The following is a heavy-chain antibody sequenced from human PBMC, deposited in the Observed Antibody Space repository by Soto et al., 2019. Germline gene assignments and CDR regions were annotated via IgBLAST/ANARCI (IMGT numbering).Heavy chain of an antibody. D-gene: IGHD4-17*01. J-gene: IGHJ5*02. CDR2: IHYSGET. V-gene: IGHV4-39*01. CDR3: ARRPDFRDHGWFDP. CDR1: GGSIISTFYY. Sequence: ETLSLTCTVSGGSIISTFYYWGWLRQPPGRGLEWIANIHYSGETHYSPSLKSRVAISVDTSKSQFSLTLDSVTAADTAVYYCARRPDFRDHGWFDPWGQGILVTVSS.